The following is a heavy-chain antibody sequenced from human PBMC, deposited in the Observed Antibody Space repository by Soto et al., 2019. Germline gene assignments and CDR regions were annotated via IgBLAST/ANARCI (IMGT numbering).Heavy chain of an antibody. J-gene: IGHJ4*02. CDR3: ARASYYGSGATVVAY. CDR1: GGSISGYY. D-gene: IGHD3-10*01. Sequence: QVQLQESGPGLVRPSETLSLTCTVSGGSISGYYWSWIRQPPGKGLQLIGYIYYSGTTSYNPSLNSRVRMSVDTSQYRFYLNVNSVTAADTAVYYGARASYYGSGATVVAYWGQGTLVTVSS. CDR2: IYYSGTT. V-gene: IGHV4-59*01.